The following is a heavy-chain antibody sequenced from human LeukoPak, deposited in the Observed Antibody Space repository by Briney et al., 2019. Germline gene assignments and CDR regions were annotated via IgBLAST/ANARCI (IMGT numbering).Heavy chain of an antibody. CDR1: GGSISSSSYY. D-gene: IGHD1-1*01. J-gene: IGHJ4*02. V-gene: IGHV4-39*07. CDR3: AGSGAKLDIGDFDY. CDR2: LYHSGST. Sequence: KSSETLSLTCTVSGGSISSSSYYWGWIRQPPGKGLEWIGSLYHSGSTFYNPSLKSRVTISVDTSKNQFSLKLTSVTPADTAVYYCAGSGAKLDIGDFDYWGQGTLVSVSS.